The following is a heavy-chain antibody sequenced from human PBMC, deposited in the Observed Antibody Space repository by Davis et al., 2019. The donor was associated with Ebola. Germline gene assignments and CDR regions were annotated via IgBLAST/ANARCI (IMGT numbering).Heavy chain of an antibody. CDR2: ISYDGSNK. Sequence: PGGSLRLSCAASGFTFSSYAMHWVRQAPGKGLEWVAVISYDGSNKYYADSVKGRFTISRDNSKNTLYLQMNSLRAEDTAVYYCARDYTGVLRYFDWRFDYWGQGTLVTVSS. V-gene: IGHV3-30-3*01. D-gene: IGHD3-9*01. J-gene: IGHJ4*02. CDR1: GFTFSSYA. CDR3: ARDYTGVLRYFDWRFDY.